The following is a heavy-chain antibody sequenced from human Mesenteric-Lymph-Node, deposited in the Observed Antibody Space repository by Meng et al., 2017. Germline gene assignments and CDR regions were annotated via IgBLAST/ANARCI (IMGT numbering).Heavy chain of an antibody. CDR3: ARFGGYSYGSNY. CDR1: GGSFSGYY. D-gene: IGHD5-18*01. J-gene: IGHJ4*02. V-gene: IGHV4-34*01. Sequence: GSLRLSCAVYGGSFSGYYWSWIRQPPGKGLEWIGEINHSGSTNYNPSLKSRVTISVDTSKNQFSLKLSSVTAADTAVYYCARFGGYSYGSNYWGQGTLVTVSS. CDR2: INHSGST.